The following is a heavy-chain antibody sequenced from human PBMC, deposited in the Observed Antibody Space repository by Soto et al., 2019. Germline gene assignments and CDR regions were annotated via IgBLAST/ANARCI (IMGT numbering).Heavy chain of an antibody. D-gene: IGHD6-6*01. CDR3: SRGSSIPASGEY. CDR2: VSAYNGER. J-gene: IGHJ4*01. Sequence: QVQLVQSGAEVKKPGASVKVSCKASGYTFTNYGINWVRQAPGQGLEWLGWVSAYNGERRSAQRVQARVIMTTDTSTTTDYMEFRSLRSDDTAVYYCSRGSSIPASGEYWGQGTLVTVSS. V-gene: IGHV1-18*01. CDR1: GYTFTNYG.